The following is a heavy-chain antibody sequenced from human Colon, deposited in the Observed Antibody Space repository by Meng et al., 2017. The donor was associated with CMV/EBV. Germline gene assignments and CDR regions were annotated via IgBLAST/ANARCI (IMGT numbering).Heavy chain of an antibody. CDR1: GFSFGTYG. J-gene: IGHJ4*02. Sequence: GESLKISCSASGFSFGTYGLNWVRQAPGKGLEWIAYISSSAITIYYADSVQGRFTISRDNANNSLSLEMNSLRAEDTAIYYCARTGYNYATGFDEWGQGTLVTVSS. CDR2: ISSSAITI. D-gene: IGHD5-18*01. CDR3: ARTGYNYATGFDE. V-gene: IGHV3-48*03.